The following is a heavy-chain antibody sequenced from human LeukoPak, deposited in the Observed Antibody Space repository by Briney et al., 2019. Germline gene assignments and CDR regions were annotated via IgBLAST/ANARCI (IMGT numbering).Heavy chain of an antibody. D-gene: IGHD6-6*01. J-gene: IGHJ6*02. CDR3: ARDPSSYYYGMDV. V-gene: IGHV4-59*01. CDR1: GGSISSYY. CDR2: IHYSGST. Sequence: SQTLSLTCTVSGGSISSYYWSWIRQPPGKGLEWIGYIHYSGSTNYNPSLKSRVTISVDTSKNQFSLKLSSVTAADTAVYFCARDPSSYYYGMDVWGQGTTVTVSS.